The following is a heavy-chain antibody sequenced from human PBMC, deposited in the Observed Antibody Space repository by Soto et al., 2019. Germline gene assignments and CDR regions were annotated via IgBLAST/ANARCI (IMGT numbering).Heavy chain of an antibody. V-gene: IGHV6-1*01. D-gene: IGHD6-13*01. CDR1: GDSVSSNSAA. CDR2: TYYRSKWYN. CDR3: ARGRGAGRGAWLDP. Sequence: SQTLSLTCDISGDSVSSNSAAWNWIRQSPSRGLEWLGRTYYRSKWYNDYAVSVRGRITINPDTSKNQFSLQLKSVTPDDTAVYYGARGRGAGRGAWLDPCGQGTQVTVSS. J-gene: IGHJ5*02.